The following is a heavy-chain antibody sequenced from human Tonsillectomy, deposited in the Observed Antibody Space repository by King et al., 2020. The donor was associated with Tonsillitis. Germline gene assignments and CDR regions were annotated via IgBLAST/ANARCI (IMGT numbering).Heavy chain of an antibody. J-gene: IGHJ2*01. CDR3: AKEKTLLPYFDL. D-gene: IGHD2-15*01. Sequence: VQLVESGGGLVKPGGSLRLSCAASGFTFSTYSMNWVRQAPGKGLEWVSSISTSSSFIYNVDAVKGRFTIASDNAKNSLYLQMKSLRAEDTAVYYCAKEKTLLPYFDLWGRGTLVTVSS. V-gene: IGHV3-21*01. CDR2: ISTSSSFI. CDR1: GFTFSTYS.